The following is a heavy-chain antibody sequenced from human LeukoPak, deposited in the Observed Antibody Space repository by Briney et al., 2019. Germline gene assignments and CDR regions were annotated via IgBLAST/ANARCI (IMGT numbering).Heavy chain of an antibody. CDR1: GFTFSSYG. J-gene: IGHJ4*02. Sequence: PGGSLRLSCAASGFTFSSYGMHWVRQAPGKGLEWVAVIWYDGGNKYYADSVKGRFTISRDNSKNTLYLQMNSLRAEDTAVYYCAKVGFTSSVDTAMDTFDYWGQGTLVTVSS. CDR3: AKVGFTSSVDTAMDTFDY. V-gene: IGHV3-33*06. D-gene: IGHD5-18*01. CDR2: IWYDGGNK.